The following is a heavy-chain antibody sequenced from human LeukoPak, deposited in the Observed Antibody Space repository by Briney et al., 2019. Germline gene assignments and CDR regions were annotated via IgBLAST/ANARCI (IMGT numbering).Heavy chain of an antibody. CDR2: IWYDGSNK. Sequence: GGSLRLSCAASGFTFSNYGIHWVRQAPGKGLEWVAVIWYDGSNKYCADSVKGRFTISRDNSRNTLSLQMNNLRAEDTAVYYCARRNIAAAALDYWGQGTLVTVSS. V-gene: IGHV3-33*01. CDR1: GFTFSNYG. CDR3: ARRNIAAAALDY. J-gene: IGHJ4*02. D-gene: IGHD6-13*01.